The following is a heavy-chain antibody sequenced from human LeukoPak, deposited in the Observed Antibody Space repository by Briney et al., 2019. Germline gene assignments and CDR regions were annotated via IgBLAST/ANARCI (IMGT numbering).Heavy chain of an antibody. CDR1: GYTFTAYY. J-gene: IGHJ4*02. D-gene: IGHD6-19*01. CDR3: ARDQNSSGWYDFGY. Sequence: ASVKVSCKTSGYTFTAYYMHWVRQAPGQGREWMGIINPSGGSTSYAQKFQGRVTKNRDTSTNTVYMELSSLRSEDTGVYYCARDQNSSGWYDFGYWGQGTLVTDSS. V-gene: IGHV1-46*01. CDR2: INPSGGST.